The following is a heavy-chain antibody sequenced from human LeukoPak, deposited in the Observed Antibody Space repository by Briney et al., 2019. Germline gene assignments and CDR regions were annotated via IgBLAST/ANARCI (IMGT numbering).Heavy chain of an antibody. V-gene: IGHV1-18*01. CDR3: GRDPGGPLDY. D-gene: IGHD2-8*02. CDR2: ISAYNGNT. J-gene: IGHJ4*02. CDR1: GYTFTSYA. Sequence: GASVKVSCKASGYTFTSYAISWLRQAPGQGLEWIGWISAYNGNTNYAQKFEDRVTVTRDTSTNIVYMEVRGLTSDDTAVYYCGRDPGGPLDYWGQGTLVTVSS.